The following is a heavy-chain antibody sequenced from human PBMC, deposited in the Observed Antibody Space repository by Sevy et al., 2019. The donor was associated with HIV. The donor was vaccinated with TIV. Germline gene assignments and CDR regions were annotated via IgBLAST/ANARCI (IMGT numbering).Heavy chain of an antibody. CDR2: ISSSGSTI. Sequence: GGSLRLSCAASGFTFSDYYMSWIRQAPGKGLEWVSYISSSGSTIYYADSVKGRFTISSDNAKNSLYLQMNSLRAEDTAVYYCARRAVRKQNAFDIWGQGTMVTVSS. CDR3: ARRAVRKQNAFDI. D-gene: IGHD3-10*01. CDR1: GFTFSDYY. J-gene: IGHJ3*02. V-gene: IGHV3-11*01.